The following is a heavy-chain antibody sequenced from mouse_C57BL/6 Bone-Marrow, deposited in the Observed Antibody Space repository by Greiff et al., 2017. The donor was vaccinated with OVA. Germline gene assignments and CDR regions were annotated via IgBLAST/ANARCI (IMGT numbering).Heavy chain of an antibody. CDR3: AYDYGSSTAWFAD. J-gene: IGHJ3*01. D-gene: IGHD1-1*01. V-gene: IGHV1-64*01. CDR1: GYTFTSYW. CDR2: IHPNSGST. Sequence: QVQLQQSGAELVKPGASVKLSCKASGYTFTSYWMHWVKQRPGQGLEWIGMIHPNSGSTNYNEKFKSKATLTVDKSSSTAYMQLSSLTSEDSAVYYCAYDYGSSTAWFADWGQGTLVTVSA.